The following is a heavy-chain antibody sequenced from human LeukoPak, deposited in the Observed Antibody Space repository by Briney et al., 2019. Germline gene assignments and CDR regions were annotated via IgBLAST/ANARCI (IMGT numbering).Heavy chain of an antibody. CDR2: IKSKTDGGTA. CDR3: TKYYYDSSGYLYYFDY. Sequence: GGSLRLSCAAAGFTFTNAWMSWVRQAPGKGLEWVGRIKSKTDGGTADYAAPVKGRFTISRDDSKNTPYLQMNSLKTEDTAVYYCTKYYYDSSGYLYYFDYWGQGTLVTVSS. CDR1: GFTFTNAW. V-gene: IGHV3-15*01. J-gene: IGHJ4*02. D-gene: IGHD3-22*01.